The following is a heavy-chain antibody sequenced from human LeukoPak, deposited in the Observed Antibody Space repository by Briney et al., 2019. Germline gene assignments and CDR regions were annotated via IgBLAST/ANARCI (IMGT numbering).Heavy chain of an antibody. V-gene: IGHV1-46*01. D-gene: IGHD7-27*01. J-gene: IGHJ3*02. CDR2: INPSGGST. Sequence: GASVKVSCKASGYTFTSYSMHWVRQAPGQGLEWMGVINPSGGSTRYAQKFQGRVTVTRDTSTSTVYLELRSLRSEDTAVYYCARLSVLGAFDIWGQGTMVTVSS. CDR1: GYTFTSYS. CDR3: ARLSVLGAFDI.